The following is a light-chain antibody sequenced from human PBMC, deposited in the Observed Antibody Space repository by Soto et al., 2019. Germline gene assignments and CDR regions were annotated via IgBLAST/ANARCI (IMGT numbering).Light chain of an antibody. CDR2: RND. CDR3: AAWDDSLSGVV. CDR1: SSNIGSNY. J-gene: IGLJ7*01. Sequence: QPVLTQSPSASGTPGQRVTISCSGSSSNIGSNYVYWYQQLPGTAPKLLIYRNDQRPSGVPDRFSGSKSGTSASLAISGLRSDDEADYYCAAWDDSLSGVVFGGGTQLTVL. V-gene: IGLV1-47*01.